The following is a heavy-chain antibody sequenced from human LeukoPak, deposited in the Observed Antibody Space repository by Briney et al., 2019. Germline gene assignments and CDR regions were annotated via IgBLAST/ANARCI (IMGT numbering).Heavy chain of an antibody. D-gene: IGHD5-24*01. CDR1: GFTFNTYW. J-gene: IGHJ4*02. CDR2: INADASRT. CDR3: ARVRIELATMLLDY. V-gene: IGHV3-74*01. Sequence: GGPLRLSCAASGFTFNTYWMHWVRQAPGKGLVWVSSINADASRTNYADSVKGRCTVSRDNAKNTLYLQMNSLRAEDTAVYYCARVRIELATMLLDYWGQGTLVTVSS.